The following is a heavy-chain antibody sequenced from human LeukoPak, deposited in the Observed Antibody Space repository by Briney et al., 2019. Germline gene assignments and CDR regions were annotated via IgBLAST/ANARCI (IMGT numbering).Heavy chain of an antibody. Sequence: GGSLRLSCAASGFTFSNYAMSWVRQAPGNGLEWVSAISNNGVNTYYADSVKGRFTISRDNSKNTLYLQMTSLRHEDTAVYYCGEVQTVNKFDYWGRGTLVTVSS. CDR1: GFTFSNYA. V-gene: IGHV3-23*01. CDR3: GEVQTVNKFDY. CDR2: ISNNGVNT. J-gene: IGHJ4*01. D-gene: IGHD1-1*01.